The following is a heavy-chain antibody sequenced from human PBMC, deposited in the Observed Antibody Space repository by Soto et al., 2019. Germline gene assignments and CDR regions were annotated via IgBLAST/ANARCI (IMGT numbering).Heavy chain of an antibody. CDR2: IYYSGST. V-gene: IGHV4-59*01. J-gene: IGHJ5*02. CDR3: ARSVVAVVAGPGSCSNP. Sequence: SETLSLTCTVSGGSISSYYWSWIRQPPGKGLEWIGYIYYSGSTNYNPSLKSRVTISVDTSKNQFSLKLISVTAADTAVYYCARSVVAVVAGPGSCSNPCGQGALRTLS. D-gene: IGHD2-15*01. CDR1: GGSISSYY.